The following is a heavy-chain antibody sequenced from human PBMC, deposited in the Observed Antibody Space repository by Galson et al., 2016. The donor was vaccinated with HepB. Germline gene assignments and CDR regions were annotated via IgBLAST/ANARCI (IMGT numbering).Heavy chain of an antibody. CDR2: IWYDGSNE. CDR3: ARDKGARFGAWYLIDY. V-gene: IGHV3-33*01. J-gene: IGHJ4*02. Sequence: SLRLSCAASGFTFSSYGMHWVRQAPGKGLEWVAVIWYDGSNEYYADSVKGRFTIYRDNSKNTLYLQMNSLRAEDTAMYYCARDKGARFGAWYLIDYWGQGTLVTVSS. D-gene: IGHD6-19*01. CDR1: GFTFSSYG.